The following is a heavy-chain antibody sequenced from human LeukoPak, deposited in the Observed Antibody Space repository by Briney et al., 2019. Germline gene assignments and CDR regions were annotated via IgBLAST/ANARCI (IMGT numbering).Heavy chain of an antibody. CDR1: GGSISSYY. V-gene: IGHV4-59*08. Sequence: PSETLSLTCTVSGGSISSYYWSWIRQPPGKGLEWIGSIYHSGSTYYNPFLKSRVTISVDTSKNQFSLKLSSVTAADTAVYYCASNSPSEPGDYWGQGTLVTVSS. D-gene: IGHD1-1*01. CDR3: ASNSPSEPGDY. J-gene: IGHJ4*02. CDR2: IYHSGST.